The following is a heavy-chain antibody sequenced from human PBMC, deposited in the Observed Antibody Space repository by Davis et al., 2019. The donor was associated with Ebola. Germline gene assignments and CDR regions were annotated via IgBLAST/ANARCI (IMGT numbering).Heavy chain of an antibody. CDR3: AGHSGYELSIDY. J-gene: IGHJ4*02. Sequence: GSLRLSCTVSGGSISSYYWSWIRQPPGKGLEWIGYIYYSGSTNYNPSLKSRVTISVDTSKNQFSLKLSSVTAADTAVYYCAGHSGYELSIDYWGQGTLVTVSS. V-gene: IGHV4-59*01. CDR2: IYYSGST. D-gene: IGHD5-12*01. CDR1: GGSISSYY.